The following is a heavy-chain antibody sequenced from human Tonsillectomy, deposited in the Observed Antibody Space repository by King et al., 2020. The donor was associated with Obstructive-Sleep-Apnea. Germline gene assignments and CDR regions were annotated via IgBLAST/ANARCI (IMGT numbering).Heavy chain of an antibody. CDR2: ISGSGAAT. D-gene: IGHD2-15*01. Sequence: VQLVESGGGLVQPGGSLRLSCAASGFTFSSYAMIWVRQAPGKGLEWVSAISGSGAATYYVDSAKGRFTISRDNSKNTLYLQMNSLRAEDTAVYYCARKGDYCSGGSCYSPFDYWGQGTLVTASS. J-gene: IGHJ4*02. CDR1: GFTFSSYA. CDR3: ARKGDYCSGGSCYSPFDY. V-gene: IGHV3-23*04.